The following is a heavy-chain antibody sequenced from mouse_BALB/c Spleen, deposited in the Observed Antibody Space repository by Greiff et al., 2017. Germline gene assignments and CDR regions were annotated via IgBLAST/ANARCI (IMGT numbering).Heavy chain of an antibody. CDR1: GFTFSSYG. CDR2: ISSGGST. J-gene: IGHJ2*01. CDR3: ARDGNYERTYFDY. Sequence: EVKLMESGGDLVKPGGSLKLSCAASGFTFSSYGMSWVRQTPDKRLEWVATISSGGSTYYPDSVKGRFTISRDNARNILYLQMSSLRSEDTAMYYCARDGNYERTYFDYWGQGTTLTVSS. V-gene: IGHV5-6-5*01. D-gene: IGHD2-1*01.